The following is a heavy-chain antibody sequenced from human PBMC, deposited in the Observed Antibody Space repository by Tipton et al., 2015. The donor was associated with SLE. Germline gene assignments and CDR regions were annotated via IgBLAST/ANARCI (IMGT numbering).Heavy chain of an antibody. CDR3: ARVRRHSSSWGLDY. CDR1: SGSISSNYHY. CDR2: IYYRGRT. J-gene: IGHJ4*02. Sequence: TLSLTCTASSGSISSNYHYWGWIRQPPGKGREWIGSIYYRGRTFYNPPPRSRVTKSLDTSKNQFSLKLSSVTAADTAVYYCARVRRHSSSWGLDYWGQGTLFTVSS. D-gene: IGHD6-13*01. V-gene: IGHV4-39*07.